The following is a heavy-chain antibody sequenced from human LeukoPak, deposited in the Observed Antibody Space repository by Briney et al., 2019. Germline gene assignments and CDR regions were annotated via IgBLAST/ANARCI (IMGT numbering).Heavy chain of an antibody. CDR3: ARKIYGDYGLDY. D-gene: IGHD4-17*01. Sequence: PGGSLRLSCAASGFTFSSYAMSWVRQAPGKGLEWVSAISGSGGSTYYADSVKGRFTISRDNSKNTLYLQMNSLRAEDTAVYYCARKIYGDYGLDYWGQGTLVTVSS. V-gene: IGHV3-23*01. J-gene: IGHJ4*02. CDR2: ISGSGGST. CDR1: GFTFSSYA.